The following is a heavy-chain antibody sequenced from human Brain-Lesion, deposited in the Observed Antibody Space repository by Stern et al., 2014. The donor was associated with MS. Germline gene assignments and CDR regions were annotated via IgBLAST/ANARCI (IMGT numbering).Heavy chain of an antibody. D-gene: IGHD3-3*01. Sequence: QVTLRESGPALVTPTQTLTLTCTFSGFSLRTDGVGVGWVRQPPGQDLASLALIFWDNDKRYSPSLRSRLTITKDTSRNQVVLTMTNMDPVDTATYYCAHRRPHYASWDNGDFDYWGQGALVTVSS. CDR3: AHRRPHYASWDNGDFDY. V-gene: IGHV2-5*02. CDR1: GFSLRTDGVG. CDR2: IFWDNDK. J-gene: IGHJ4*02.